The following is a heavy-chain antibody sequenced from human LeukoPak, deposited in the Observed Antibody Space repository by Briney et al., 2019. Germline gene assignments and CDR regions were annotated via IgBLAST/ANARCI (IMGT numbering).Heavy chain of an antibody. D-gene: IGHD6-19*01. Sequence: GGSLRLSCAASGSTFSTYWMSWVRQAPGKGLEWVATIKQDGSDKYYVDSVKGRFTISRDNAKTSLYLQMNSLRAEDTAVYFCARSTAISSGWYRWGQGTLVSVSS. V-gene: IGHV3-7*01. J-gene: IGHJ4*02. CDR3: ARSTAISSGWYR. CDR1: GSTFSTYW. CDR2: IKQDGSDK.